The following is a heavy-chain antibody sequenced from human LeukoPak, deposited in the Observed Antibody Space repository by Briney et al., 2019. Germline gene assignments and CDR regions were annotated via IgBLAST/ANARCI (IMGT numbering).Heavy chain of an antibody. CDR3: AVSSSTADFDP. J-gene: IGHJ5*02. V-gene: IGHV4-61*02. D-gene: IGHD6-6*01. CDR1: GGSISSGGYY. Sequence: SETLSLTCTVSGGSISSGGYYWSWVRQPAGKGLEWIGRIYTSGSTDYNPSLKSRVTISVDTSRNQFSLKLTSVTAADTAVYYCAVSSSTADFDPWGQGTLVTVSS. CDR2: IYTSGST.